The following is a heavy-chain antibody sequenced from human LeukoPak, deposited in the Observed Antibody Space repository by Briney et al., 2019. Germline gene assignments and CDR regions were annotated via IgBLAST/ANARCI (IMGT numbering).Heavy chain of an antibody. CDR1: GGSFSGYY. CDR3: ARGKFLLYYYGSGSHDAFDI. V-gene: IGHV4-34*01. J-gene: IGHJ3*02. Sequence: SSETLSLTCAVYGGSFSGYYWSWIRQPPGKGLEWIGEINHSGSTNYNPSLKSRVTISVDTSKNQFSLKLSSVTAADTAVYYCARGKFLLYYYGSGSHDAFDIWGQGTMVTVSS. D-gene: IGHD3-10*01. CDR2: INHSGST.